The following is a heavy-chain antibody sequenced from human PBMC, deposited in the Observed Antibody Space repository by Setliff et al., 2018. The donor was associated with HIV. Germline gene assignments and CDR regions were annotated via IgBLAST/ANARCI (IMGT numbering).Heavy chain of an antibody. J-gene: IGHJ4*02. CDR1: GGSFSGYY. CDR3: ARAPVVTAQPNHFDF. V-gene: IGHV4-34*01. D-gene: IGHD2-21*02. CDR2: INHSGIT. Sequence: SQTLSLTCAVYGGSFSGYYWSWIRQSPGKGLEWIGEINHSGITNYNPSLESRITISVDRSKNQFSLNLTSVTAADTAVYFCARAPVVTAQPNHFDFWGQGMLVTVSS.